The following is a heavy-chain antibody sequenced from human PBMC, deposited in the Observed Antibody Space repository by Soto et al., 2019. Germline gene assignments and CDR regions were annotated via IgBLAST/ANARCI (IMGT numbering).Heavy chain of an antibody. CDR3: ARRDRSGFSYWLDT. D-gene: IGHD3-22*01. CDR2: IYFSGTT. Sequence: QVQLQESGPGLVKPSQTLSLTCTVSGGSISSGDYYWSWIRQHRGKGLEWIGTIYFSGTTYYNPSLKSRVTISVDTSKNQFSLNLSSVTAADTAVYYCARRDRSGFSYWLDTWGQGTLVTVSS. V-gene: IGHV4-31*03. J-gene: IGHJ5*02. CDR1: GGSISSGDYY.